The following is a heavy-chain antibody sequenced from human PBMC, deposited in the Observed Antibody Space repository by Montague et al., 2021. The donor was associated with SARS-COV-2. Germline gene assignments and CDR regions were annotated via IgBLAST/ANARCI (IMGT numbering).Heavy chain of an antibody. CDR2: SNDRGSS. CDR3: ARGQVTVSAILIAFPAAGAIDI. Sequence: SETLSLTCAVYGGSFTDFYWTWIRQPPGKGLEWIGESNDRGSSNYNPSLKNRVTISVDKSKNQISLKLTSVTAADTATYYCARGQVTVSAILIAFPAAGAIDIWGQGTMVTVSS. V-gene: IGHV4-34*01. CDR1: GGSFTDFY. D-gene: IGHD3-16*02. J-gene: IGHJ3*02.